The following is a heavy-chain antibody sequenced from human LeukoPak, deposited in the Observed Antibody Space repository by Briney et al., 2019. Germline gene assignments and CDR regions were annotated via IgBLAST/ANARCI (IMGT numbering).Heavy chain of an antibody. CDR1: GGSISSSSYY. Sequence: PSETLSLTCTVSGGSISSSSYYWGWIRQPPGKGLEWIGTVHYSGSTYYNPSLKSRLTISVDTSNNQFSLKLSSVTAADTAVYYCARDSSGYDNSFDCWGQGTLVTVSS. D-gene: IGHD5-12*01. CDR3: ARDSSGYDNSFDC. CDR2: VHYSGST. V-gene: IGHV4-39*07. J-gene: IGHJ4*02.